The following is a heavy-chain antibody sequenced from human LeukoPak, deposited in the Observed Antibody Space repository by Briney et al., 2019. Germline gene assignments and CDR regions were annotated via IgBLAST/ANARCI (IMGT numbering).Heavy chain of an antibody. Sequence: PSETLSLTCTVSGGSISGYYWSWIRQSPGKGPEWIGYIYNSGSTNYNPSLKSRVTISLDTSKKQFSLKLTSVTAADAAIYYCATEYCASSSCRFDSWGQGTLVTVSS. J-gene: IGHJ4*02. CDR2: IYNSGST. D-gene: IGHD2-2*01. V-gene: IGHV4-59*01. CDR3: ATEYCASSSCRFDS. CDR1: GGSISGYY.